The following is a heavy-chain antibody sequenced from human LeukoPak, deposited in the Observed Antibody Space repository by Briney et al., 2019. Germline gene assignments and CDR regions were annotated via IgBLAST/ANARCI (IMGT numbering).Heavy chain of an antibody. CDR2: SSNGGSTI. CDR1: GFTFSDFY. Sequence: GGSLRLSCAASGFTFSDFYMTWFRQAPGKGLEWVSYSSNGGSTIYYADSVKGRFTISRDNAKNSLYLQMNSQRAEDTAVYYCARGLDYYDSSGYGYGLDVWGQGTTVTVSS. V-gene: IGHV3-11*01. CDR3: ARGLDYYDSSGYGYGLDV. J-gene: IGHJ6*02. D-gene: IGHD3-22*01.